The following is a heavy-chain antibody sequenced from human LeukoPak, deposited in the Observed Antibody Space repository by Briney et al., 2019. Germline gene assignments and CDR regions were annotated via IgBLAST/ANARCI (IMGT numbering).Heavy chain of an antibody. CDR1: GFTFSSYA. D-gene: IGHD6-13*01. Sequence: RGSPRLSCAASGFTFSSYAMSWVRQAPGKGLEWGSAIIGSGGSTYHADSVKGRFTISRDNAKNTLSLKMNSLRAEDTAVYYCAKDLESIAAAGTPRPDDYWGQGTLVTVSS. CDR3: AKDLESIAAAGTPRPDDY. V-gene: IGHV3-23*01. J-gene: IGHJ4*02. CDR2: IIGSGGST.